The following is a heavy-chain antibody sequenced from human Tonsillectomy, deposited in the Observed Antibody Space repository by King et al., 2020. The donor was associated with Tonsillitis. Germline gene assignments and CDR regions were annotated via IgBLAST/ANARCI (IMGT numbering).Heavy chain of an antibody. D-gene: IGHD1-26*01. J-gene: IGHJ4*02. CDR2: MYNTGTT. CDR3: ARYVSGSFDY. V-gene: IGHV4-39*01. Sequence: QLQESGPGVVKPSETLSLTCTVSGGSISTSDQYWAWIRQPPGKGLVWIGYMYNTGTTFYNPSLKSRITISGGTSENRFSLKLSSVTAADTAVYFCARYVSGSFDYWGQGALVTVSS. CDR1: GGSISTSDQY.